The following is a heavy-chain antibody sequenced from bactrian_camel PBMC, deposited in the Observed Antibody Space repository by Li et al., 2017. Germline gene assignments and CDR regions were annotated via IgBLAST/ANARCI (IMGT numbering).Heavy chain of an antibody. Sequence: HVQLVESGGGSVQAGGSLRLSCSLSEYDVTISCMGWFRQRPGKEREGVATIHTLRTGRLTSYADSVKGRFTSAADNAKNTVYLQMNSLKSEDTALYYCATTMIGLYYNDYVIPFASWGQGTQVTVS. CDR2: IHTLRTGRLT. CDR3: ATTMIGLYYNDYVIPFAS. J-gene: IGHJ6*01. CDR1: EYDVTISC. V-gene: IGHV3S54*01. D-gene: IGHD4*01.